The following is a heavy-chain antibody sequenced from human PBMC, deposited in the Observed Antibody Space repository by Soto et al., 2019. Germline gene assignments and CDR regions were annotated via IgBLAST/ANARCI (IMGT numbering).Heavy chain of an antibody. J-gene: IGHJ5*02. V-gene: IGHV1-18*01. CDR2: ISADDGET. Sequence: QVQLVQSGAEVKKPGASVKVSCKTSGYTFISYGISWVRQAPGQGLEWMGWISADDGETNYAQKFQDRVTLTTDTYTTTAYLELRSLRSDDTAVYYCARDPRKHRYSSRGGVLDPWGQGTQVTVSS. D-gene: IGHD6-13*01. CDR1: GYTFISYG. CDR3: ARDPRKHRYSSRGGVLDP.